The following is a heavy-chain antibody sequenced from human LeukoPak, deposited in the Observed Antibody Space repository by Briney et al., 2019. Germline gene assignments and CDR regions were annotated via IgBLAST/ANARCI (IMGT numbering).Heavy chain of an antibody. CDR3: ARHLRSRYCSGGSCPTFDY. J-gene: IGHJ4*02. CDR1: GYSFTSYW. Sequence: RGESLKISCKGSGYSFTSYWIGWVRQMPGKGLEWMGIIYPGDSDTRYSPSFQGQVTISADKSISTAYLQWSSLKASDTAMYYCARHLRSRYCSGGSCPTFDYWGQGTLVTVSS. D-gene: IGHD2-15*01. V-gene: IGHV5-51*01. CDR2: IYPGDSDT.